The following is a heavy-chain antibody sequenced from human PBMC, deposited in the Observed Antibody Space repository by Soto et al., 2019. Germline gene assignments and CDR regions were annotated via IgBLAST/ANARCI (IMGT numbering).Heavy chain of an antibody. J-gene: IGHJ4*02. Sequence: GGSLRLSCVGSGISFTTAWMNWVRQAPGKGLEWVGRIKSKTDGETVDYAVPVRGRFIISRDDSKNTVYLSVSGLKTEDTAIYYCATQQFFDASGFSFDQWGQGNLVTVSS. CDR3: ATQQFFDASGFSFDQ. CDR2: IKSKTDGETV. CDR1: GISFTTAW. D-gene: IGHD3-22*01. V-gene: IGHV3-15*01.